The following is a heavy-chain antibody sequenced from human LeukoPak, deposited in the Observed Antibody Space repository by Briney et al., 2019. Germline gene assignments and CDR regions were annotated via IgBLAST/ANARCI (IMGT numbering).Heavy chain of an antibody. Sequence: GGSLRLSCAASGFTFRSYWMAWVRQAPGKGLEWVANIKFDGIEKYHTDSVKGRFTISRDNAKNSLYLQMNSLRAEDTAVYYCAGDTVVVPRGDAFDIWGQGTMVTVSS. CDR2: IKFDGIEK. V-gene: IGHV3-7*04. J-gene: IGHJ3*02. CDR3: AGDTVVVPRGDAFDI. CDR1: GFTFRSYW. D-gene: IGHD2-2*01.